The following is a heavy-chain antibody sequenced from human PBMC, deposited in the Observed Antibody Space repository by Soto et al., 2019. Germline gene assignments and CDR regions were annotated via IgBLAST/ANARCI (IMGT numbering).Heavy chain of an antibody. CDR3: ARYLGYYDFWSGYPPRYYYGMDV. CDR1: RYTFTGCY. CDR2: IIPILGTA. V-gene: IGHV1-69*13. D-gene: IGHD3-3*01. Sequence: GASVTVSCKASRYTFTGCYMHWVRQAPGQGLEWMAGIIPILGTANYAQKFQGRVTITAPESTSTAYMELSSLRSEDTAVYYCARYLGYYDFWSGYPPRYYYGMDVWGQGTRVTVSS. J-gene: IGHJ6*02.